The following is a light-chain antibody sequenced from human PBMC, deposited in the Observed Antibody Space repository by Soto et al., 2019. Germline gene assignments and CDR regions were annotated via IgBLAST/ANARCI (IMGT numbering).Light chain of an antibody. V-gene: IGKV3-20*01. Sequence: EIVLTQSPGTLSLSPGERATLSCRASQSVSSSSLAWYQQRPGQAPRLLIYGARTRATGVPDRFSASGSGTDFSLTISRLEPEDFAVYYCQQYGTSPWTFGQGTKVDIK. CDR2: GAR. J-gene: IGKJ1*01. CDR1: QSVSSSS. CDR3: QQYGTSPWT.